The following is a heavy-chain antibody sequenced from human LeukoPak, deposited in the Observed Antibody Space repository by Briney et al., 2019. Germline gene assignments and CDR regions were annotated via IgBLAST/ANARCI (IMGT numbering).Heavy chain of an antibody. D-gene: IGHD4-17*01. CDR1: GGSISSSSYY. Sequence: SETLSLTCTVSGGSISSSSYYWGWIRRPPGKGLEWIGSIYYSGSTYYNPSLKSRVTISVDTSKNQFSLKLSSVTAADTAVYYCARGYGDYGGYWGQGTLVTVSS. CDR3: ARGYGDYGGY. V-gene: IGHV4-39*01. CDR2: IYYSGST. J-gene: IGHJ4*02.